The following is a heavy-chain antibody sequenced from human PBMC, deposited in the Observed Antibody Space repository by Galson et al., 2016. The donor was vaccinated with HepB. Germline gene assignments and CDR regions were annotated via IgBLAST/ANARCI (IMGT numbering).Heavy chain of an antibody. V-gene: IGHV3-23*01. CDR2: IIGSGVNT. CDR3: AKGAAAYQVDWFDP. D-gene: IGHD2-2*01. CDR1: GFTFSSYA. J-gene: IGHJ5*02. Sequence: SLRLSCAASGFTFSSYAMTWVRQTPGKGLEWLSSIIGSGVNTFYADSVKGQFTISRDNSNNALYLQMNSLRAEDTAIYYCAKGAAAYQVDWFDPWGQGTLVAVS.